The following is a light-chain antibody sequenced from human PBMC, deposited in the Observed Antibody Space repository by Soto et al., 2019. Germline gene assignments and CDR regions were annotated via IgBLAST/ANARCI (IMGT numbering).Light chain of an antibody. J-gene: IGLJ2*01. V-gene: IGLV2-14*01. Sequence: QSALTQPASLSGSPGQSITISCAGTMRYVGGYNLVAWYQQHPGRAPQLILDEVRNRPSGISFRFSGSKSGNTASLTISGLQAEDEADYYCSSFTSKSSLIFGGGTKVTVL. CDR2: EVR. CDR1: MRYVGGYNL. CDR3: SSFTSKSSLI.